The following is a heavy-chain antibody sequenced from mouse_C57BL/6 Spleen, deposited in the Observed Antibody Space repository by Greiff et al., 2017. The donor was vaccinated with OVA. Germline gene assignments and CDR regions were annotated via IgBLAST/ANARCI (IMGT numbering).Heavy chain of an antibody. CDR1: GYAFSSSW. Sequence: LVESGPELVKPGASVKISCKASGYAFSSSWMNWVKQRPGKGLEWIGRIYPGDGDTNYNGKFKGKATLTADKSSSTAYMQLSSLTSEDSAVYFCARSYYYGSPYFDYWGQGTTLTVSS. V-gene: IGHV1-82*01. D-gene: IGHD1-1*01. CDR2: IYPGDGDT. J-gene: IGHJ2*01. CDR3: ARSYYYGSPYFDY.